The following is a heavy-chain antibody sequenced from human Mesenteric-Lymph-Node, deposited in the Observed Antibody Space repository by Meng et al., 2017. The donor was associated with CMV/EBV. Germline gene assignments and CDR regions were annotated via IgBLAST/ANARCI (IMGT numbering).Heavy chain of an antibody. J-gene: IGHJ6*02. CDR1: GFSFSSYA. Sequence: GGSLRLSCAASGFSFSSYAMSWVRQAPGKGLEWVSVISGYGGSTYYADSVKGRFTISRDNSKNTLYLQMNSLRAEDTAVYYCAPQSTPYYYGMDVWGQGTTVTVSS. D-gene: IGHD5/OR15-5a*01. CDR3: APQSTPYYYGMDV. CDR2: ISGYGGST. V-gene: IGHV3-23*01.